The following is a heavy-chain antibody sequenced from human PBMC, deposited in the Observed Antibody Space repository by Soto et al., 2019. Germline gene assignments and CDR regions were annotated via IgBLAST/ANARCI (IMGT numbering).Heavy chain of an antibody. V-gene: IGHV1-58*01. Sequence: SVKVSCKASGFTFTSSAVQWVRQARGQRLEWIGWIVVGSGNTNYAQKFQERVTITRDMSTSTAYMGLSSVRPEEKALAYCAAERYYDSSGYYHNWGRGPLVTVSS. J-gene: IGHJ4*02. CDR3: AAERYYDSSGYYHN. D-gene: IGHD3-22*01. CDR2: IVVGSGNT. CDR1: GFTFTSSA.